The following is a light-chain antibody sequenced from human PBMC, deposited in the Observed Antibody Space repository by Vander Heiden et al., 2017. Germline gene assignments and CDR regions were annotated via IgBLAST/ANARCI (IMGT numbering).Light chain of an antibody. J-gene: IGKJ4*01. CDR2: WAS. CDR1: QSVLSSSNNKNY. Sequence: QSVLSSSNNKNYFAWYQQIPGQPPQLLLNWASARASRVPHRFSGSGSGTDFTITSSSLQDEDVAVYCWQQASTAPLTFGGGTKVEIK. V-gene: IGKV4-1*01. CDR3: QQASTAPLT.